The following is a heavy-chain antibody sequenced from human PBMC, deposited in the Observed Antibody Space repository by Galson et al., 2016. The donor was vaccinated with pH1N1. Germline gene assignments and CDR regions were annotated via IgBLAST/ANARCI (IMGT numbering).Heavy chain of an antibody. CDR2: IYYSGST. Sequence: TLSLTCTVSGGSISSGGYYWSWIRQHPGKGLEWVGYIYYSGSTYYNPSLKSRVIISVDTSKNQFSLNLSSVTAADTAVYYCVRAYYDSSPRNWFDPWGQGPLVTVSS. CDR3: VRAYYDSSPRNWFDP. CDR1: GGSISSGGYY. J-gene: IGHJ5*02. V-gene: IGHV4-31*03. D-gene: IGHD3-22*01.